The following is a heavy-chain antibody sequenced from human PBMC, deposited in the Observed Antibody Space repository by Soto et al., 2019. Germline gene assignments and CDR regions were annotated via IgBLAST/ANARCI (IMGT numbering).Heavy chain of an antibody. V-gene: IGHV1-46*03. J-gene: IGHJ4*02. Sequence: QVQLVQSGPEVKKPGASVKVSCKASGYTFTSDHMHWVRQAPGQGLEWMGRINPSSGGVNYAQKFQGRVTMTRDTSASVAYMDLGSLRSDDTAVYYCARGEVHSSGWNFDYWGQGTLVTVSS. D-gene: IGHD6-19*01. CDR1: GYTFTSDH. CDR2: INPSSGGV. CDR3: ARGEVHSSGWNFDY.